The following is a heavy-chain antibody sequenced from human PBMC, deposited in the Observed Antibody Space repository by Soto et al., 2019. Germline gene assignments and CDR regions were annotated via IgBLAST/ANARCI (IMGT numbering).Heavy chain of an antibody. D-gene: IGHD3-3*01. CDR2: IYPGDSDT. J-gene: IGHJ6*03. CDR1: GYSFTSYW. Sequence: GESLKISCKGSGYSFTSYWIGWVRQMPGKGLEWMGIIYPGDSDTRYSPSFQGQVTISADKSISTAYLQWSSLKASDTAIYYCAKSYYDFWSGYPPYYMDVWGKGTTVTVSS. CDR3: AKSYYDFWSGYPPYYMDV. V-gene: IGHV5-51*01.